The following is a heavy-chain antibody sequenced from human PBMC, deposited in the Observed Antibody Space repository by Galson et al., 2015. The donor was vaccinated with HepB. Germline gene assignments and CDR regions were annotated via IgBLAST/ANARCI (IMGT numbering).Heavy chain of an antibody. V-gene: IGHV1-3*01. J-gene: IGHJ4*02. D-gene: IGHD3-22*01. CDR1: GYTFSNHA. Sequence: SVKVSCKASGYTFSNHAIHWVRQAPGQRLEWMGWINAGSSKTKYSQKLQGRVTFTRDTSASTAYMELSSLRSEDTAVYYCARETFYYDSSGYPSPAYFDFWGQGTLVTVSS. CDR2: INAGSSKT. CDR3: ARETFYYDSSGYPSPAYFDF.